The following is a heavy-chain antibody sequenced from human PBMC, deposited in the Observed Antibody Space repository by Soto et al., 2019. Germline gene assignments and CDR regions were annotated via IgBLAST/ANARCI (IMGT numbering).Heavy chain of an antibody. Sequence: ASLKVSCKXSGSTLTELSMHWVRQSTGKGLEWMGGFDPGDGETIYAQKFQGRVTMTEDTSTDTAYMELSSLRSEDTAVYYCATPNPYYDFWSGYYTHFDYWGQGTLVTVSS. J-gene: IGHJ4*02. CDR2: FDPGDGET. CDR3: ATPNPYYDFWSGYYTHFDY. D-gene: IGHD3-3*01. V-gene: IGHV1-24*01. CDR1: GSTLTELS.